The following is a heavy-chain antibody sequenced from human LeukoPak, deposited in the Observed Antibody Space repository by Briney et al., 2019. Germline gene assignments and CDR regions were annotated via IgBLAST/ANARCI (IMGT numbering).Heavy chain of an antibody. CDR3: LKRGSDWTYWYFDL. D-gene: IGHD1-1*01. Sequence: GGSLRLSCAASGFTFENFWIHWVRQGPGKELVWVSRINGHRTTTGYADSVKGRFTISRDNAKNTVYLQMNSLRVEDTAIYYCLKRGSDWTYWYFDLWGRGTRVTVSS. J-gene: IGHJ2*01. CDR1: GFTFENFW. V-gene: IGHV3-74*01. CDR2: INGHRTTT.